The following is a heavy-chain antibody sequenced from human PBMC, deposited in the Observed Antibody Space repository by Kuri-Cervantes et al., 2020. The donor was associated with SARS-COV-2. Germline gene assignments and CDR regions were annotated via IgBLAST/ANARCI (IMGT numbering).Heavy chain of an antibody. CDR3: ARAFLRGGSDY. CDR1: GFTFSNYW. Sequence: GGSLRLSCAASGFTFSNYWMHWVRQAPGKGLVWVSRTNTDGSSTSYADSVKGRFTISRDNAKNTLYLQMNSLRAEDTAVYCCARAFLRGGSDYWGQGTLVTVSS. CDR2: TNTDGSST. J-gene: IGHJ4*02. D-gene: IGHD1-26*01. V-gene: IGHV3-74*01.